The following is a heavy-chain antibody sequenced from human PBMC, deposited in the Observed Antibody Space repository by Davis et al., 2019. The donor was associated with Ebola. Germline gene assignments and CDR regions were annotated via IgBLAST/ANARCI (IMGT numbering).Heavy chain of an antibody. CDR3: AKDTSNIWFDI. V-gene: IGHV3-23*01. CDR2: LGTSADT. CDR1: GFTFSSNS. J-gene: IGHJ3*02. D-gene: IGHD1-26*01. Sequence: GGSLRLSCAASGFTFSSNSMNWVRQAPGKGLEWVSTLGTSADTYYADSVKGRFTISRDNSKNTLYLQMNGLRVEDTAIYYCAKDTSNIWFDIWGQGTNVTVSS.